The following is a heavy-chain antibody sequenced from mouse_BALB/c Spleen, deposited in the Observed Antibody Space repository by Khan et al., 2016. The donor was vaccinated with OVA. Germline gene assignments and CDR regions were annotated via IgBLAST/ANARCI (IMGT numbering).Heavy chain of an antibody. V-gene: IGHV5-6*01. CDR1: GFTFSSYS. CDR3: ADHLTGSFAY. CDR2: ISSGGDYT. Sequence: EVQLVESGGDLVKPGGSLKLSCAASGFTFSSYSMFWVRQTPDKRLEWVASISSGGDYTYYLDSVKGRFTISRDNAKNTLYLQMSDLKSEDTAMYYCADHLTGSFAYWCQGTLVTVSA. J-gene: IGHJ3*01. D-gene: IGHD4-1*01.